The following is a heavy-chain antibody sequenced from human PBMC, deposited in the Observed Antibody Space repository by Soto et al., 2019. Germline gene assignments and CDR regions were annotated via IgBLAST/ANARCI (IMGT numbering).Heavy chain of an antibody. V-gene: IGHV4-59*08. J-gene: IGHJ4*02. CDR1: GVSISSYY. CDR2: IYYSGST. D-gene: IGHD3-3*01. Sequence: SETLSLTCTVSGVSISSYYWSWIRQPPGKGLEWIGYIYYSGSTNYNPSLKSRVTISVDTSKNQFSLKLSSVTAADTAVYYCARHFPDIPFLEWLFYDYWGQGTLVTVSS. CDR3: ARHFPDIPFLEWLFYDY.